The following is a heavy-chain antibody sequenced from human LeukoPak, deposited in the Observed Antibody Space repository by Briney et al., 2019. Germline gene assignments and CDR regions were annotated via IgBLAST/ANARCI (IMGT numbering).Heavy chain of an antibody. CDR3: ARGAWTFDY. V-gene: IGHV3-7*01. J-gene: IGHJ4*02. Sequence: GGSLRLSCEASGFTFVVYGMSGVRRAPGKGRGWVANIKQDGSEKYYVDSVKGRFTISRDNAKNSLYLQMNSLRAEDTAVYYCARGAWTFDYWGQGTLVSVSS. D-gene: IGHD3/OR15-3a*01. CDR2: IKQDGSEK. CDR1: GFTFVVYG.